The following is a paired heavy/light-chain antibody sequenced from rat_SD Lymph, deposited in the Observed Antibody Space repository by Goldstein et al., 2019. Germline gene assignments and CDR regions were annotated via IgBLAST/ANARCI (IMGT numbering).Heavy chain of an antibody. D-gene: IGHD1-2*01. CDR2: INPANGNT. Sequence: EVLLQQSGAELVRPGSSVKISCKASGYTFTDYYMHWVKQRPEQGLVWIGRINPANGNTVYAEKFKSKATLTADKSSNTAYMQLSSLTSEDTATYFCTKSSPRGWFAYWGQGTLVTVSS. CDR1: GYTFTDYY. V-gene: IGHV1-16*01. CDR3: TKSSPRGWFAY. J-gene: IGHJ3*01.
Light chain of an antibody. Sequence: DIVLTQSPVLAVSLGQRATISCRASQSVSISSINLMHWYQQKPGQQPKLLIYRASNLASGIPARFSGSGSGTDFTLTIDPVQADDIAAYYCQQSRESPRTFGGGTKLELK. CDR1: QSVSISSINL. J-gene: IGKJ1*01. CDR3: QQSRESPRT. CDR2: RAS. V-gene: IGKV3S18*01.